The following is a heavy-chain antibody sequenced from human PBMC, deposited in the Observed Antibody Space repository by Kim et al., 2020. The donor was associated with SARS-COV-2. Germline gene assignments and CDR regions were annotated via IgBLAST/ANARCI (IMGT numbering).Heavy chain of an antibody. Sequence: SETLSLTCTVSGGSISSYYWSWIRQPPGKGLEWIGYIYYSGSTNYNPSLKSRVTISVDTSKNQFSLKLSSVTAADTAVYYCARGPAGNYYDSSGYYNYFDGWGEGTLVTVSS. CDR2: IYYSGST. CDR1: GGSISSYY. D-gene: IGHD3-22*01. CDR3: ARGPAGNYYDSSGYYNYFDG. J-gene: IGHJ4*02. V-gene: IGHV4-59*01.